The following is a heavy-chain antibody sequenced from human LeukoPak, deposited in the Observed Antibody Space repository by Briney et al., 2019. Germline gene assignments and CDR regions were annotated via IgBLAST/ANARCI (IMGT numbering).Heavy chain of an antibody. CDR2: ISWNSGTI. CDR1: GFTFDDYA. J-gene: IGHJ6*02. Sequence: PGGSLRLSCAASGFTFDDYAMHWVRQAPGKGLEWVSSISWNSGTIGYADSVKGRFTISRDNAKNSLYLQLSSLRPEDTALYYCAKHMRATNTYSFFGLDVWGQGTTVTVSS. CDR3: AKHMRATNTYSFFGLDV. V-gene: IGHV3-9*01. D-gene: IGHD1-26*01.